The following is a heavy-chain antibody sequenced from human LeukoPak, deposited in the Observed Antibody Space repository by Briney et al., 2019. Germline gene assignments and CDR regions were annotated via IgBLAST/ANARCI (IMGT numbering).Heavy chain of an antibody. J-gene: IGHJ4*02. Sequence: PSENLSLTCTVSGGSISSSSYYWGWIRQPPGKGLEWIGSIYYSGSTYYNPSLKSRVTISVDTSKNQFSLKLSSVTAADTAVYYCARQYSSGWYGYYFDYWGQGTLVTVSS. V-gene: IGHV4-39*01. CDR2: IYYSGST. CDR1: GGSISSSSYY. D-gene: IGHD6-19*01. CDR3: ARQYSSGWYGYYFDY.